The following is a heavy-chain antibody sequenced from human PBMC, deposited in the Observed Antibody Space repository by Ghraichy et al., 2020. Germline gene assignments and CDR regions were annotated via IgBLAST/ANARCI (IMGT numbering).Heavy chain of an antibody. D-gene: IGHD4-17*01. J-gene: IGHJ6*02. V-gene: IGHV1-3*04. CDR3: ARGAPVTHHYNYYGFDV. CDR2: LNTDNGNT. CDR1: GYTFHTYA. Sequence: ASVKVSCKASGYTFHTYAMHWVHQAPGQSLEWMGRLNTDNGNTKYSQKFQDRVSITRDTSASTAFMELSSLTSEDTAVYYCARGAPVTHHYNYYGFDVWGQGTTVTVSS.